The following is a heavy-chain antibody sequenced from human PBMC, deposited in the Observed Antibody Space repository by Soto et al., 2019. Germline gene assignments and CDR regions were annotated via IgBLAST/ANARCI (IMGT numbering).Heavy chain of an antibody. V-gene: IGHV1-2*02. CDR2: IHPNSGVT. Sequence: QVQLVQSGAEVKKPGASVKVSCKASGYTFTDYYMHWVRQSPGQGLEWMGWIHPNSGVTKFPQKFQGRVVLTRDTSISTVYMELSRLTSDDTAVYYCARAGLTTLELATTYWGQGTLVTVSS. D-gene: IGHD5-12*01. J-gene: IGHJ4*02. CDR3: ARAGLTTLELATTY. CDR1: GYTFTDYY.